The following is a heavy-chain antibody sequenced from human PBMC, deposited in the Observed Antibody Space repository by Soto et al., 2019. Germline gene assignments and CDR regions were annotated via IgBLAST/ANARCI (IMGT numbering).Heavy chain of an antibody. Sequence: GGSLRLSCVVSGVTFNSYGMHWVRQAPGKGLEWVAAISYDESNRYYADSVKGRFTISSDNSKNTVYLQMNSLRIEDTAVYYCAKDRGFLEWLSSVFDYWGQGTLVTVSS. V-gene: IGHV3-30*18. J-gene: IGHJ4*02. CDR1: GVTFNSYG. CDR3: AKDRGFLEWLSSVFDY. CDR2: ISYDESNR. D-gene: IGHD3-3*01.